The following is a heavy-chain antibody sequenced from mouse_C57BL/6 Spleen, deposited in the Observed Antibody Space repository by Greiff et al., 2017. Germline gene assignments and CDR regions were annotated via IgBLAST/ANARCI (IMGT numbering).Heavy chain of an antibody. V-gene: IGHV1-80*01. CDR1: GYAFSSYW. D-gene: IGHD2-4*01. J-gene: IGHJ2*01. Sequence: SGAELVKPGASVKISCKASGYAFSSYWMTWVKQRPGKGLEWIGQIYPGDGDTNYNGKFKGKATLTADKSSSTAYMQLSSLTSEDSAVYFCARYGLYDYDDYWGQGTTLTVSS. CDR3: ARYGLYDYDDY. CDR2: IYPGDGDT.